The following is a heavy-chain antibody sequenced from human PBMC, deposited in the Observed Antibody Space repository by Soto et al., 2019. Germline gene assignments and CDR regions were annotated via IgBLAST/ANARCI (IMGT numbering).Heavy chain of an antibody. J-gene: IGHJ5*02. V-gene: IGHV4-4*07. D-gene: IGHD1-1*01. CDR3: VRDGTKTLRDWFDP. CDR2: IYATGTN. CDR1: GASISGFY. Sequence: ASETLSLTCTVSGASISGFYWSWIRRSAGKGLEWIGRIYATGTNDYNPSLKSRVMTSVDTSKKQFFLKLRSVTAADTAVYYCVRDGTKTLRDWFDPWGQGISVTVSS.